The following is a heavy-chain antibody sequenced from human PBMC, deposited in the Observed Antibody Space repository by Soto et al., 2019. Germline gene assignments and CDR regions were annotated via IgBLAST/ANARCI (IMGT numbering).Heavy chain of an antibody. CDR3: ARVGALWFGEGGDY. J-gene: IGHJ4*02. V-gene: IGHV4-39*01. CDR2: IYYSGST. CDR1: GGSISSSSYY. Sequence: QLQLQESGPGLVKPSETLSLTCTVSGGSISSSSYYWGWIRQPPGKGLEWIGSIYYSGSTYYNPSPKTRVTISVDTSKNLFSLKLSSVTAADPAVYYCARVGALWFGEGGDYWGQGTLVTVS. D-gene: IGHD3-10*01.